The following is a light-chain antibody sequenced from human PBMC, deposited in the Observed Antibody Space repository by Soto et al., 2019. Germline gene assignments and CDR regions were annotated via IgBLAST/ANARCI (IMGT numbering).Light chain of an antibody. Sequence: QSVLTQPPSASGTPGQRVTISCSGSSSNIGSNTVNWYQQLPGTAPKLVIYSNNQRPSGVPDRFSGSKSGTSASLAISGLQSEDEADYYCVAWDDSLNGYVLFGGGTTVTVL. J-gene: IGLJ2*01. CDR1: SSNIGSNT. CDR3: VAWDDSLNGYVL. V-gene: IGLV1-44*01. CDR2: SNN.